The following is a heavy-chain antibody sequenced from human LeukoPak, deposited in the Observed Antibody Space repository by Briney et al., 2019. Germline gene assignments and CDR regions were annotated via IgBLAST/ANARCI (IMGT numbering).Heavy chain of an antibody. CDR2: IQRKTDDGIT. V-gene: IGHV3-15*01. D-gene: IGHD6-19*01. CDR3: TTELQWLVLGFGDY. Sequence: KPGGSIRLSCAASAFTFSNAWMSWVRQAPGKGLEWVGRIQRKTDDGITDYAAPVKRRLAISRDDSKNTLYLQMNCLKTEDTAVSYCTTELQWLVLGFGDYWGQGTLVTVSS. J-gene: IGHJ4*02. CDR1: AFTFSNAW.